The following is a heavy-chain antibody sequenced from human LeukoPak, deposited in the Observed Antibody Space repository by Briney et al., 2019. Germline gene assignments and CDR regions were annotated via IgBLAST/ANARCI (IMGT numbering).Heavy chain of an antibody. V-gene: IGHV3-7*03. Sequence: GGSLRLSCAASGFTFSSYWMNWVRQAPGKGLEWVANIKQGGSEKYYVDSVKGRFTISRDNTKNSLYLQMNSLRAEDTAVYYCVSGWYYFDYWGQGTLVTVSS. J-gene: IGHJ4*02. D-gene: IGHD6-19*01. CDR1: GFTFSSYW. CDR2: IKQGGSEK. CDR3: VSGWYYFDY.